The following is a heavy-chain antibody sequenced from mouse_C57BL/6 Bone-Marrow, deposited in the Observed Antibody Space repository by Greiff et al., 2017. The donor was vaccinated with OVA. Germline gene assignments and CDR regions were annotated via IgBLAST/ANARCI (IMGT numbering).Heavy chain of an antibody. CDR2: IDPENGDT. V-gene: IGHV14-4*01. CDR3: TPYYYGTSYYFDY. J-gene: IGHJ2*01. D-gene: IGHD1-1*01. CDR1: GFNIKDDY. Sequence: DVQLQQSGAELVRPGASVKLSCTASGFNIKDDYMHWVKQRPEQGLEWIAWIDPENGDTEYASKFQGKATITADTSSNTAYLQLGSLTSEDTAVYYCTPYYYGTSYYFDYGGQGTTLTVSS.